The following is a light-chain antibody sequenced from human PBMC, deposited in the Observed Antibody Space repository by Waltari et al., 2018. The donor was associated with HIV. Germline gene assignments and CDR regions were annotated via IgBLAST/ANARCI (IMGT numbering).Light chain of an antibody. V-gene: IGLV1-47*01. CDR3: AAWTDSLSGVV. J-gene: IGLJ2*01. CDR2: RNN. CDR1: SSNIGSYY. Sequence: QSVLTQPPSASGTPGQRVTISCSGSSSNIGSYYVYWYQQLPGTAPKLLIYRNNQRPSGVPDRSSGSKSGTYAALAISGLRSEDEADYYCAAWTDSLSGVVFGGGTKLSVL.